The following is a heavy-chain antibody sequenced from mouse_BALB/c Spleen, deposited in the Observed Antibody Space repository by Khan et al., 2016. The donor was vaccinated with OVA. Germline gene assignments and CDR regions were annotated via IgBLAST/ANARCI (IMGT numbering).Heavy chain of an antibody. Sequence: EVELVESGGGFVKPGGSLNLSCAASGFAFSSYDMSWVRQTPEKRLEWVATISTGGSYIYYPDSVKGRFTISRDIARNTLYLQMSSLRSEDTALYYGARPAYDGKPWFTYWGPGTLVTVSA. J-gene: IGHJ3*01. CDR2: ISTGGSYI. CDR1: GFAFSSYD. V-gene: IGHV5-9*02. CDR3: ARPAYDGKPWFTY. D-gene: IGHD2-10*01.